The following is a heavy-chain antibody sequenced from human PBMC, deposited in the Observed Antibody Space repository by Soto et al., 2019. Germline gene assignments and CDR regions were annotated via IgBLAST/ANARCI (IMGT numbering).Heavy chain of an antibody. Sequence: QVQLVESGGRVVQPGGSLRPSCAASGFMFSRYAIHWVRQAPGKGLEWVAVISKDGSVNYYADSVRGRFSISRDKSKNTVYLEMNGMRDDDTAVFYCARSRSGAVPDSFGYWGQGTLVTVSS. V-gene: IGHV3-30-3*01. D-gene: IGHD3-3*01. CDR1: GFMFSRYA. J-gene: IGHJ1*01. CDR3: ARSRSGAVPDSFGY. CDR2: ISKDGSVN.